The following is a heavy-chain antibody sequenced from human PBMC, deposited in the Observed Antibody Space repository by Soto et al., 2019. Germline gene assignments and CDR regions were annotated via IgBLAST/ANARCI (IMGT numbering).Heavy chain of an antibody. D-gene: IGHD6-19*01. CDR1: GFTFGDYE. CDR3: ARSSGWYETEAFDM. V-gene: IGHV3-11*01. CDR2: LSRGGNTI. J-gene: IGHJ3*02. Sequence: QVQLVESGGGLVQPGGSLRLSCAASGFTFGDYEMSWIRQAAGKGPEWVSFLSRGGNTIYYADSVKGRFSISRDNAENSLYLQMESLRVEETATYFCARSSGWYETEAFDMWGQGTMVTVSA.